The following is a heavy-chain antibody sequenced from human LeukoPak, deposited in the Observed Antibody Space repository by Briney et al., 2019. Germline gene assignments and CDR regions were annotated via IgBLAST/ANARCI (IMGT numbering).Heavy chain of an antibody. CDR2: IYYSGST. Sequence: SETLSLTCTVSGGSISSSSYYWGWIRQPPGKGLEWIGSIYYSGSTYYNPSLKSRVTISVDTSKNQFSLKLSSVTAAETAVYYWARSKDSSGWYPAYWGQGTLVTVSS. V-gene: IGHV4-39*01. J-gene: IGHJ4*02. CDR3: ARSKDSSGWYPAY. CDR1: GGSISSSSYY. D-gene: IGHD6-19*01.